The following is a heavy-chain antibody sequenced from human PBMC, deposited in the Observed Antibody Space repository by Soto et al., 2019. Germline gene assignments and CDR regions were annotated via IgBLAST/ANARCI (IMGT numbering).Heavy chain of an antibody. CDR1: GFTFDDYA. CDR3: AKDSGRLDPYYYYYMDV. V-gene: IGHV3-9*01. D-gene: IGHD1-1*01. CDR2: ISWNSGSI. Sequence: EVQLVESGGGLVQPGRSLRLSCAASGFTFDDYAMHWVRQAPGKGPEWVSGISWNSGSIGYADSVKGRFTISRDNAKNSLYLQINSLRAEDTALYYCAKDSGRLDPYYYYYMDVWGKGTTVTVSS. J-gene: IGHJ6*03.